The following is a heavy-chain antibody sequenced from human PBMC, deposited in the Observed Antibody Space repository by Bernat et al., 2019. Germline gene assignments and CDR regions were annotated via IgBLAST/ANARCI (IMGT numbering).Heavy chain of an antibody. CDR3: ATWTNIAVAGTGAFDI. D-gene: IGHD6-19*01. Sequence: EVQLVESGGGLVQPGGSLRLSCAASGFTFSVSWMSWVRQAPGKGLEWVSVIYSGGSTYYADSVKGRFTISRHNSKNTLYLQMNSLRAEDTAVYYCATWTNIAVAGTGAFDIWGQGTMVTVSS. J-gene: IGHJ3*02. CDR2: IYSGGST. CDR1: GFTFSVSW. V-gene: IGHV3-53*04.